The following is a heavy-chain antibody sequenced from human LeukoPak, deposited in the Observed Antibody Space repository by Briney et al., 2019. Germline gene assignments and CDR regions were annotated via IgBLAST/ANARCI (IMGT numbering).Heavy chain of an antibody. V-gene: IGHV3-7*01. CDR1: EFTFSSYS. J-gene: IGHJ6*02. D-gene: IGHD4-17*01. Sequence: GGSLRLSCAASEFTFSSYSMNWVRQAPGKGLEWVANIKQDGSEKYYVDSVKGRFTISRDNAKNSLYLQINSLRAEDTAVYYCARDQWRTTVTTRLNYYYYGMDVWGQGTTVTVSS. CDR2: IKQDGSEK. CDR3: ARDQWRTTVTTRLNYYYYGMDV.